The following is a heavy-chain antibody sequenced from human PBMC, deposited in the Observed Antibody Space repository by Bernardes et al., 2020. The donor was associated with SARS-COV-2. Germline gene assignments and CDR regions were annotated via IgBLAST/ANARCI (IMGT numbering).Heavy chain of an antibody. CDR2: IKSETDGGTS. CDR1: GFSFTNAW. J-gene: IGHJ4*02. Sequence: GGSLRLSCVASGFSFTNAWMNWVRQAPGKGLEWVGRIKSETDGGTSDYAAAVKGRFTISRDDSRNTLYLQMNSLKPEDTGVYYCTTDPFWGQGTLVTVSP. CDR3: TTDPF. V-gene: IGHV3-15*01.